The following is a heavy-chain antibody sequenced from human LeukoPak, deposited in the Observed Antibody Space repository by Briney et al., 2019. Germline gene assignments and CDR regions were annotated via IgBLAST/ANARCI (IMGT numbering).Heavy chain of an antibody. CDR1: GFTFSSNG. CDR3: ARDEMGDSSGYSDY. V-gene: IGHV3-66*01. D-gene: IGHD3-22*01. Sequence: PGGSLRLSCAASGFTFSSNGMHWVRQAPGKGLEWVSVIYSGGSTYYADSVKGRFTISRDNSKNTLYLQMNSLRAEDTAVYYCARDEMGDSSGYSDYWGQGTLVTVSS. J-gene: IGHJ4*02. CDR2: IYSGGST.